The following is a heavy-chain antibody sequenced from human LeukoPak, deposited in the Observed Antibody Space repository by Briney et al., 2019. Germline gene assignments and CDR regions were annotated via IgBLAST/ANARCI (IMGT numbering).Heavy chain of an antibody. Sequence: GGSLRLSCAASGFTFSTYNMNWVRQAPGKGLEWVSYISSSSSYTNYADSVKGRFTISRDNAENSLYLQMNSLRAEDTAVYYCARDLYSSSWYSVLPDYWGQGTLVTVSS. D-gene: IGHD6-13*01. CDR1: GFTFSTYN. J-gene: IGHJ4*02. V-gene: IGHV3-21*04. CDR2: ISSSSSYT. CDR3: ARDLYSSSWYSVLPDY.